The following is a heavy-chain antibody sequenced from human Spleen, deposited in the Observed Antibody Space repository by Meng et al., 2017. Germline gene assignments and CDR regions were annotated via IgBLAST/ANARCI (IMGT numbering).Heavy chain of an antibody. CDR2: IY. Sequence: QVQLQESGPGLVKPSQTLSLTCTLSGDSFSGGDFCWSWIRQLPGKDLEWIGNIYYTPSLKSRVSMSIDKSKNQFSLKLTSVTAADTAVYHCLRGSGGSVWGQGTLVTVSS. CDR3: LRGSGGSV. V-gene: IGHV4-30-4*08. D-gene: IGHD3-10*01. CDR1: GDSFSGGDFC. J-gene: IGHJ1*01.